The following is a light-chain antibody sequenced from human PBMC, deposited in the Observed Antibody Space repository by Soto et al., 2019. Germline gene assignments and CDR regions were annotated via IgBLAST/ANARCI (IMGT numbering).Light chain of an antibody. Sequence: EIVMTQSPATLSLSPGERATLSCRASQSVSSNLAWYQQKPGQAPRLLIYGASTRATGIPARFSGSGSGTEFTLTISSLQSEDFAVSYCQQYNNWPLSFGQGTKVEIK. J-gene: IGKJ1*01. CDR3: QQYNNWPLS. CDR1: QSVSSN. V-gene: IGKV3-15*01. CDR2: GAS.